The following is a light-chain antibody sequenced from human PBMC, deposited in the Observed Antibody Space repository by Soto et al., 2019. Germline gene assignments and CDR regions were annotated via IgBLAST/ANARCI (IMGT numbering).Light chain of an antibody. CDR1: QYVDNY. V-gene: IGKV1-33*01. Sequence: IDITQSPSSLSACLGDRVTISCRASQYVDNYVNWYQHKPGKAPKLLIFDANNLETGATTRFSGSGSGTDLNLTISSMKHEDVEKYYCKKNDTFTELNFGGGTK. CDR2: DAN. J-gene: IGKJ4*01. CDR3: KKNDTFTELN.